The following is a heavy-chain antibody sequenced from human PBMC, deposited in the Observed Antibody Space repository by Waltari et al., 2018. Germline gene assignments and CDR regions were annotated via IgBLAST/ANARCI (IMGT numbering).Heavy chain of an antibody. J-gene: IGHJ3*02. CDR1: GDSLGTNY. V-gene: IGHV4-59*01. CDR3: ARALWRVGTRGDFFDI. CDR2: VPSSGST. Sequence: QVQLRESGPGLVKSSETLSLTCSVSGDSLGTNYWSWIRQSPGKVLEWIGYVPSSGSTDYKPSVRGRVTMAAEASKNKFSLTLKSLTAADTATYFCARALWRVGTRGDFFDIWGRGTTVTVS. D-gene: IGHD1-7*01.